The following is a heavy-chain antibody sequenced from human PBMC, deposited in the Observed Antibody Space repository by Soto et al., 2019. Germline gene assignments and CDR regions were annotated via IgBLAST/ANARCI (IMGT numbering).Heavy chain of an antibody. CDR2: IYSGGST. J-gene: IGHJ3*02. CDR3: ASGRGWYESAFDI. Sequence: GGSLRLSCAASGFTVSSNYMSWVRQAPGKGLEWVSVIYSGGSTYYADSVKGRFTISRDNSKNTLYLQMNSLRAEDTAVYYCASGRGWYESAFDIWGQGTMVTVSS. D-gene: IGHD6-19*01. V-gene: IGHV3-66*01. CDR1: GFTVSSNY.